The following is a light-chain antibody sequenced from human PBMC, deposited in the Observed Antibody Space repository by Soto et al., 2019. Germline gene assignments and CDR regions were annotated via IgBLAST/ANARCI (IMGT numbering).Light chain of an antibody. CDR3: QQYDSYYLT. CDR1: QSISSW. Sequence: DIQMTQSPSTLSASIGDRVTITCRASQSISSWLAWYQQKPGKAPKLLIYDASKLESGVPSRFSGSGYGTEFRLAISSLQPDDFANYFCQQYDSYYLTFGQGTKVEIK. V-gene: IGKV1-5*01. CDR2: DAS. J-gene: IGKJ1*01.